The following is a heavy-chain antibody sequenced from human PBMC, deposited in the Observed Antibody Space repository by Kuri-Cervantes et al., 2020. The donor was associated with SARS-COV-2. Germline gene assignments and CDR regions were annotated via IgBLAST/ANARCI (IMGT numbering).Heavy chain of an antibody. J-gene: IGHJ3*02. CDR3: AKDMYYDSSGFYDAFDI. Sequence: GESLKISCAASGFTFSSYWMSWVRQAPRKGLEWVANIKQDGSEKYYVDSVKGRFTISRDNSKNTLYLQMNSLRAEDTAVYYCAKDMYYDSSGFYDAFDIWGQGTMVTVSS. CDR2: IKQDGSEK. V-gene: IGHV3-7*01. CDR1: GFTFSSYW. D-gene: IGHD3-22*01.